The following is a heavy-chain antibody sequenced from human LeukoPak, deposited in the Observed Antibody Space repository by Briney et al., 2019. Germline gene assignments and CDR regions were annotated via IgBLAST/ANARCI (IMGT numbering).Heavy chain of an antibody. V-gene: IGHV4-39*07. CDR1: GGSISSSSYY. J-gene: IGHJ4*02. CDR3: ARYCSSTSWWHFDY. D-gene: IGHD2-2*01. CDR2: IYYSGST. Sequence: SETLSLTCTVSGGSISSSSYYWGWIRQPPGKGLEWIGSIYYSGSTYYNPSLKSRVTISVDTSKNQFSLKLSSVTAADTAVYYCARYCSSTSWWHFDYWGQGTLVTVSS.